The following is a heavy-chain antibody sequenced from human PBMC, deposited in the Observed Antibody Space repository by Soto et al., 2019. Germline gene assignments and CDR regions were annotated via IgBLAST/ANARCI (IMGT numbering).Heavy chain of an antibody. D-gene: IGHD3-10*01. J-gene: IGHJ6*02. V-gene: IGHV4-34*01. Sequence: SDNLSLTCAVYGGSFIGYYWSWIRQPPGKGLEWIGEINHSGSTNYNPSLKSRVTISVDTSKNQFSLKLSSVTAADTAVYYCARGQYGLWFGELLAYYYDGMDVWGQGTTVT. CDR1: GGSFIGYY. CDR2: INHSGST. CDR3: ARGQYGLWFGELLAYYYDGMDV.